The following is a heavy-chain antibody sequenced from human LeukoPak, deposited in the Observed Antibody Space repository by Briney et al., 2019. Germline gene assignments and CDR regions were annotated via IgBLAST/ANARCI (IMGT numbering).Heavy chain of an antibody. J-gene: IGHJ4*02. CDR2: ISAYNGNT. Sequence: ASVKVSCKASGYTFTSYGISWVRQAPGQGLEWMGRISAYNGNTNYAQKLQGRVTMTTDTSTSTAYMELRSLRSDDTAVYYCARDGGSYYDYVWGSYPSDYWGQGTLVTVSS. CDR1: GYTFTSYG. V-gene: IGHV1-18*01. CDR3: ARDGGSYYDYVWGSYPSDY. D-gene: IGHD3-16*02.